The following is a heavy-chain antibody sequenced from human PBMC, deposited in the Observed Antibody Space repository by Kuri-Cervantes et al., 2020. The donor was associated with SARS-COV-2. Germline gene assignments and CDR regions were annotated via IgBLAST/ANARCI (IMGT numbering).Heavy chain of an antibody. Sequence: GESLKIPCAASGFTFSSSWMHWVCQAPEKGQEWVADIKCDGSNKYYADSVKGRFTISRDNSKYTLYLQMNSLRAEDTAVYYCARDGGATAGTYYYYGMDVWGQGTTVTVSS. CDR1: GFTFSSSW. D-gene: IGHD6-13*01. J-gene: IGHJ6*02. CDR3: ARDGGATAGTYYYYGMDV. V-gene: IGHV3-33*08. CDR2: IKCDGSNK.